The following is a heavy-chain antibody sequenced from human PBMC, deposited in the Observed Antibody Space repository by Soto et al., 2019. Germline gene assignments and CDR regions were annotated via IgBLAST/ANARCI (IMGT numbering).Heavy chain of an antibody. CDR3: AKPKSQKYCGGDCFLGWFDP. D-gene: IGHD2-21*01. Sequence: GGSLRLSCAASGFTFSSYAMSWVRQAPGKGLEWVSAISGSGGSTYYADSVKGRFTISRDNSKNTLYLQMNSLRAEDTAVYYCAKPKSQKYCGGDCFLGWFDPWGQGTLVTVSS. J-gene: IGHJ5*02. CDR2: ISGSGGST. CDR1: GFTFSSYA. V-gene: IGHV3-23*01.